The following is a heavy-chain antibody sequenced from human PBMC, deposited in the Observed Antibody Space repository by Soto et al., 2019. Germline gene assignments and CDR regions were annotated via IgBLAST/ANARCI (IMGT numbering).Heavy chain of an antibody. CDR2: IYYSGTT. CDR3: ARDSGYGDPFDY. D-gene: IGHD4-17*01. J-gene: IGHJ4*02. V-gene: IGHV4-59*01. CDR1: GGSISCYY. Sequence: SETLSLTCTVSGGSISCYYWSWIRQPPGKGLEWIGYIYYSGTTNYNPPLKSRVTISVDTSKNQFSLRLSSVTAADTAVYYCARDSGYGDPFDYWGQGTLVIVSS.